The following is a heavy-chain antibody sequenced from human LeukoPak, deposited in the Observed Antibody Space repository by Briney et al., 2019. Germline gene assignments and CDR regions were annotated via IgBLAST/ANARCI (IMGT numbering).Heavy chain of an antibody. CDR1: GFTFSSYA. D-gene: IGHD3-16*02. V-gene: IGHV3-23*01. J-gene: IGHJ4*02. CDR2: ISGSGGST. Sequence: GGSLRLSCAASGFTFSSYAMSWVRQAPGKGLEWVSAISGSGGSTYHADSVKGRFTISRDNSKNTLYLQMNSLRAEDTAVYYCARAPYVWGSYRFFSYWGQGTLVTVSS. CDR3: ARAPYVWGSYRFFSY.